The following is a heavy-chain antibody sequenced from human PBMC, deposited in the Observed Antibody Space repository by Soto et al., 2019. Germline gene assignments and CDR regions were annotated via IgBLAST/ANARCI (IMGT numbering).Heavy chain of an antibody. D-gene: IGHD3-10*01. CDR1: GGSVSSGSYY. CDR3: ARDGYGSGIDY. V-gene: IGHV4-61*01. CDR2: IYYSGST. J-gene: IGHJ4*02. Sequence: SETLFLTCTVSGGSVSSGSYYWSWIRQPPGKGLEWIGYIYYSGSTNYNPSLKSRVTISVDTSKNQFSLKLSSVTAADTAVYYCARDGYGSGIDYWGQGTLVTVSS.